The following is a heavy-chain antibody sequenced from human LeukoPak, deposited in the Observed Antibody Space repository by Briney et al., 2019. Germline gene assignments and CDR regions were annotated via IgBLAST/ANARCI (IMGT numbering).Heavy chain of an antibody. D-gene: IGHD3-10*01. CDR2: IHHSGKT. CDR3: ARGPGYGSGSYYCDY. V-gene: IGHV4-38-2*02. J-gene: IGHJ4*02. Sequence: SETLSLTCNVSGYSISTGYYWVWIRQPPGKGLEWIGSIHHSGKTYYNPSLKSRVTISIDTPKNQFSVKLTSVTAADTAVYYCARGPGYGSGSYYCDYWGQGTPVTVSS. CDR1: GYSISTGYY.